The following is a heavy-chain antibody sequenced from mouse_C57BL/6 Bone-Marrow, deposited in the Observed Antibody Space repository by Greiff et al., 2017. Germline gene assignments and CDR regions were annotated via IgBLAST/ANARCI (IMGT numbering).Heavy chain of an antibody. V-gene: IGHV5-2*01. Sequence: EVKLQESGGGLVQPGESLKLSCESTEYEFPSHDMSWVRKTPEKRLELVAAINSDGGSTYYPDTMERRFIISRDNTKKTLYLQMSSLRSEDTALYYCARGNWEGYYFDYWGQGTTLTVSS. J-gene: IGHJ2*01. CDR3: ARGNWEGYYFDY. CDR1: EYEFPSHD. CDR2: INSDGGST. D-gene: IGHD4-1*01.